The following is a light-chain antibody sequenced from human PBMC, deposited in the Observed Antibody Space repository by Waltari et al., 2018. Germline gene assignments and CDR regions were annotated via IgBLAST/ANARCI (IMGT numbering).Light chain of an antibody. V-gene: IGKV1-27*01. CDR1: QGISNY. J-gene: IGKJ5*01. CDR2: AAS. Sequence: DVHGTQAPPSLTASVGARVTITCRANQGISNYLAWYQQKPGKVPKLLIYAASTLQSGVPSRFSGSGSGTDFTLTISSLQPEDVATYYCQKYNSAPTFGQGTRLEIK. CDR3: QKYNSAPT.